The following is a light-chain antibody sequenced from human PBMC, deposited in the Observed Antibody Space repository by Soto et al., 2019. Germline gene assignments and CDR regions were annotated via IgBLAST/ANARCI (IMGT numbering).Light chain of an antibody. CDR3: HQYSSSPWS. CDR2: GAS. CDR1: QTIINSY. J-gene: IGKJ1*01. Sequence: EIVLTQSPGTLSLSPGERDTFSCRASQTIINSYLAWFQKRPGQAPRLLIYGASSRATGFPERFSGSGSGTDFTLTSSRLLPEHCAVYFCHQYSSSPWSLGQGTKVEIK. V-gene: IGKV3-20*01.